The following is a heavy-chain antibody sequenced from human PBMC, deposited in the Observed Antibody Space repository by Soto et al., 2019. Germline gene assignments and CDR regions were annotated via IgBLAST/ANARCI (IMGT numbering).Heavy chain of an antibody. CDR3: ARSIRGYSYAYGVNWFDP. CDR1: GGSLSSYS. Sequence: PSETLSLTCTVSGGSLSSYSWTWIRQPPGKGLEWIGYIYSNGNTNYNPPLKSRVTISVDTSKNQFSLKLSSVTAADTAVYYCARSIRGYSYAYGVNWFDPWGQGTLVTVSS. CDR2: IYSNGNT. D-gene: IGHD5-18*01. J-gene: IGHJ5*02. V-gene: IGHV4-59*01.